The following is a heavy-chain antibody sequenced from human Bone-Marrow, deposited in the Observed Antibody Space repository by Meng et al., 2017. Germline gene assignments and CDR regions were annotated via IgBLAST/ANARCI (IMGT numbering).Heavy chain of an antibody. J-gene: IGHJ2*01. CDR2: ISSSSSYI. V-gene: IGHV3-21*01. D-gene: IGHD5-24*01. CDR3: ARDREMATIGYFDL. CDR1: GFTFSSYE. Sequence: GESLKISCAASGFTFSSYEMNWVRQAPGKGLEWVSSISSSSSYIYYADSVKGRFTISRDNAKNSLYLQMNSLRAEDTAVYYCARDREMATIGYFDLWGRGSLVTVSS.